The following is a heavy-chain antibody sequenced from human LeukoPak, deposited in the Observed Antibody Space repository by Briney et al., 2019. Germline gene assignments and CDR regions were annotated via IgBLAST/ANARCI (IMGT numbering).Heavy chain of an antibody. CDR1: GGTFSSYA. Sequence: ASVKVSCKASGGTFSSYAISWVRQAPGQGLEWMGRIIPILGIANYAQKFQGRVTITADKSTSTAYMELSSLRSEDTAVYYCARGAGGSGSYSGGEDYWGQGTLVTVSS. V-gene: IGHV1-69*04. J-gene: IGHJ4*02. CDR3: ARGAGGSGSYSGGEDY. CDR2: IIPILGIA. D-gene: IGHD3-10*01.